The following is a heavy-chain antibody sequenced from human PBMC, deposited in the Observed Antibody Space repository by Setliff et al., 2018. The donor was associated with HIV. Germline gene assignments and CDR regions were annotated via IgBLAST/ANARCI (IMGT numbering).Heavy chain of an antibody. CDR1: GFTFTNFE. CDR2: ISGNTLYI. V-gene: IGHV3-21*05. Sequence: GGSLRLSCAASGFTFTNFEFNWVRQAPGKGLEWISYISGNTLYIYYAESVRGRFTVSRDNAKNSLYLQMNSLRAEDTAVYYCARVFSPTGTLSPAFDYWGPGALVTVSS. J-gene: IGHJ4*02. D-gene: IGHD1-1*01. CDR3: ARVFSPTGTLSPAFDY.